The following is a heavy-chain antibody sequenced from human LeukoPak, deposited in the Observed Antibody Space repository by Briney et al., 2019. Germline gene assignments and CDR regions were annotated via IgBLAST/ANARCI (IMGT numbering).Heavy chain of an antibody. CDR1: GFTFSTYA. CDR2: IRGDGVGR. CDR3: ARDGTLDY. J-gene: IGHJ4*02. Sequence: GGPLRLSRAAAGFTFSTYAMTWVRQAPGQGREWVPGIRGDGVGRYYADSVTGRFTISRDNSKNTLYLQMNSLRAEDTAVYYCARDGTLDYWGQGTLVTVSS. D-gene: IGHD1-14*01. V-gene: IGHV3-23*01.